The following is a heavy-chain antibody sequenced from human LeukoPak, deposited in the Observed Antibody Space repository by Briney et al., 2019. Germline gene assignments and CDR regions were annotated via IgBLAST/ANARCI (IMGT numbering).Heavy chain of an antibody. D-gene: IGHD5-12*01. V-gene: IGHV3-23*01. CDR2: ITGNDKTT. Sequence: GGSLRLSCAASGFTFSNSGMSWVRQAPGKGLEWVSAITGNDKTTYYADSVKGRFTISRDNSKKTLNLQKSRLRAEDTAVYYCAKLFQYSAWYFQYWGQGTLVSVSS. CDR3: AKLFQYSAWYFQY. J-gene: IGHJ4*02. CDR1: GFTFSNSG.